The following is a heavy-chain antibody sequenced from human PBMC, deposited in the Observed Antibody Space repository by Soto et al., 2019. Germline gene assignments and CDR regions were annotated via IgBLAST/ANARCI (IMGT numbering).Heavy chain of an antibody. V-gene: IGHV4-34*01. CDR3: ARGPAYYDFWSGYSYYYYYMDV. J-gene: IGHJ6*03. CDR1: GGSFSGYY. D-gene: IGHD3-3*01. CDR2: INHSGST. Sequence: QVQLQQWGAGLLKPSETLSLTCAVYGGSFSGYYWSWIRQPPGKGLEWFGEINHSGSTNYNPSLKSRVTIPVDTYKSQFSLKLSSVTAADTAVYYCARGPAYYDFWSGYSYYYYYMDVWGKGTTVTVSS.